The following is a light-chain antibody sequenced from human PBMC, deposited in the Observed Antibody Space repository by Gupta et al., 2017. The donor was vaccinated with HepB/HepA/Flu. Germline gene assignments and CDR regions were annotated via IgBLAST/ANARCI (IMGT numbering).Light chain of an antibody. CDR3: QHSYSTPRLT. CDR1: QSISSY. Sequence: DIQMTQSPSSLSASVGDRVTITCRASQSISSYLNWYQQKPGKATKLLIYAASSLQSGVPSRFSRSGSGTDFTLTISSLQPEEFATNYCQHSYSTPRLTFGPGTKVDIK. CDR2: AAS. J-gene: IGKJ3*01. V-gene: IGKV1-39*01.